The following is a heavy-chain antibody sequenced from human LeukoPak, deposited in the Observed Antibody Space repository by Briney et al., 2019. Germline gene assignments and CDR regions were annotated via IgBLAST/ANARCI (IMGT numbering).Heavy chain of an antibody. CDR2: IYYSGST. CDR3: ARAHYDFWSGYLDY. Sequence: SETLSLTCTVSGGSISSYYWRWIRQPPGKGREWSGYIYYSGSTNYNPSLKSRVTISVDTSKNQFSLKLSSVTAADTAEYYCARAHYDFWSGYLDYWGQGTLVTVSS. D-gene: IGHD3-3*01. J-gene: IGHJ4*02. V-gene: IGHV4-59*01. CDR1: GGSISSYY.